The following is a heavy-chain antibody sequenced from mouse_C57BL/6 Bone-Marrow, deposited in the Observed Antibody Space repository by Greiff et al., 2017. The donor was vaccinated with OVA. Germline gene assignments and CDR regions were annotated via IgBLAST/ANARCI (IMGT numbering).Heavy chain of an antibody. CDR2: IYPGDGDT. CDR1: GYAFSSSW. D-gene: IGHD5-5*01. J-gene: IGHJ4*01. V-gene: IGHV1-82*01. Sequence: VQLQQSGPELVKPGASVKISCKASGYAFSSSWMNWVKQRPGKGLEWIGRIYPGDGDTNYNGKFKGKATLTADKSSSTAYMQLSSLTSEDSAVYFCARRDSDYLYYYAMDYWGQGTSVTVSS. CDR3: ARRDSDYLYYYAMDY.